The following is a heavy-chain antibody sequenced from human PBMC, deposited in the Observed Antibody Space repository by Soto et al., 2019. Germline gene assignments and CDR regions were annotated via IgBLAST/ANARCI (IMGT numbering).Heavy chain of an antibody. CDR1: GFTFSSYA. CDR2: ISGSGGST. Sequence: EVQLLESGGGLVQPGGSLRLSCAASGFTFSSYAMSWVRQAPGKGLEWVSAISGSGGSTYYADSVKGRFTISRDNSKNTLYLQMNSPRAEDTAVYYCAKDLSGIYCFDYWGQGTLVTVSS. J-gene: IGHJ4*02. D-gene: IGHD1-20*01. CDR3: AKDLSGIYCFDY. V-gene: IGHV3-23*01.